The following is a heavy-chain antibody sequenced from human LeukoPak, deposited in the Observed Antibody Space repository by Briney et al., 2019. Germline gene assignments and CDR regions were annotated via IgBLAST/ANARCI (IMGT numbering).Heavy chain of an antibody. V-gene: IGHV4-59*08. J-gene: IGHJ5*02. D-gene: IGHD6-19*01. Sequence: SETLSLTCTVSGDSLSSHYWSWIRQPPGKGLEWIGYIYGSGSTYYDPSLRSRVTISEDTSKNQFSLKLTSVTAADTAVYYCARNVGWYTHDTWGQGTLVTVSS. CDR3: ARNVGWYTHDT. CDR2: IYGSGST. CDR1: GDSLSSHY.